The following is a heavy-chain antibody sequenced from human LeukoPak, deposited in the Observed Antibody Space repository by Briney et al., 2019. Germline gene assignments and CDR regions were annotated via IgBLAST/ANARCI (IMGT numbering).Heavy chain of an antibody. Sequence: GSLRLSCAASGFTVSSNYMSWVRQPPGKGLEWIGEINHSGSTNYNPSLKSRVTISVDTSKNQFSLKLSSVTAADTAVYYCARKGLIRVFDYWGQGTLVTVSS. CDR3: ARKGLIRVFDY. V-gene: IGHV4-34*01. D-gene: IGHD3-22*01. CDR2: INHSGST. J-gene: IGHJ4*02. CDR1: GFTVSSNY.